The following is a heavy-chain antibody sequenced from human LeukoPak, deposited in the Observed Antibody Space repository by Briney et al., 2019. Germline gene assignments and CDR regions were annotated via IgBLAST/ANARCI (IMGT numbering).Heavy chain of an antibody. CDR1: GFIFSSFG. D-gene: IGHD6-13*01. CDR3: ARFPEGSSTWSIDF. V-gene: IGHV3-30*02. CDR2: IQDDESNK. J-gene: IGHJ4*02. Sequence: GGSLRLSCAASGFIFSSFGMHWVRQAPGKGLEWVAFIQDDESNKFYADSVKGRFTISRDNSKNSLYLQMNTLRAEDTAVYYCARFPEGSSTWSIDFWGQGTLVTVSS.